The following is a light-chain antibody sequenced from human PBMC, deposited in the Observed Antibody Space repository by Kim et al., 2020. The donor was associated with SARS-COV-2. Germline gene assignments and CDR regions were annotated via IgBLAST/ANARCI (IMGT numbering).Light chain of an antibody. V-gene: IGLV3-9*01. J-gene: IGLJ3*02. Sequence: SYELTQPLSVSVALGQTARLTCGGNNIQTLNVHWYRQKPGQAPVLVMYKDSQRPSGIPERFSGSNSGNTATLTISRAQADDEADYFCQVWDSGTWVFGGG. CDR1: NIQTLN. CDR3: QVWDSGTWV. CDR2: KDS.